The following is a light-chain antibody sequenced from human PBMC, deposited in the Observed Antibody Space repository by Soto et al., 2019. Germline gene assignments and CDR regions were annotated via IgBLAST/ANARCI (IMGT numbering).Light chain of an antibody. CDR2: DAV. CDR3: QQRINWPLT. Sequence: ETVLTQSPATLSLSPGERAILSCRASQSISSYLAWYQQKPGQAPRLLISDAVNRATGIPARFSGSGSGTDFTLIIGSLEPEDVAVYYCQQRINWPLTFGGGTKV. V-gene: IGKV3-11*01. CDR1: QSISSY. J-gene: IGKJ4*01.